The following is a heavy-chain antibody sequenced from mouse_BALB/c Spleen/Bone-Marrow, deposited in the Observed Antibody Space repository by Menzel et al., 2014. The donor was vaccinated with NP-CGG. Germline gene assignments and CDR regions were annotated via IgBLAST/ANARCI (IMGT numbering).Heavy chain of an antibody. D-gene: IGHD2-14*01. CDR2: IHPYNDDS. CDR1: GYTFTSYI. J-gene: IGHJ1*01. Sequence: EVQGVESGPELVKPGASVKMSCKASGYTFTSYIMHWVRQKPGQGLEWIGYIHPYNDDSKFNEKFEGKATLTSDKSSNTAYMELSSLTSEGSAVYYCARWGRYDWYFDVWGAGTTVT. CDR3: ARWGRYDWYFDV. V-gene: IGHV1-14*01.